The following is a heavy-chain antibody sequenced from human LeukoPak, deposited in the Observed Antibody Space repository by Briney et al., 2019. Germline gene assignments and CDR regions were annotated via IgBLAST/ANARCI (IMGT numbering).Heavy chain of an antibody. J-gene: IGHJ4*02. V-gene: IGHV5-51*01. CDR3: ARLGYCNSITCSTVDY. D-gene: IGHD2-2*01. CDR2: IWPDDSDT. Sequence: RGESLKISCKGSEYSFTNYWNGWVRQMPGKGLEWMGIIWPDDSDTRYSPSLQGQVTISADKSISTTYLQWSSLKASDTAMYYCARLGYCNSITCSTVDYWGQGTLVTVSS. CDR1: EYSFTNYW.